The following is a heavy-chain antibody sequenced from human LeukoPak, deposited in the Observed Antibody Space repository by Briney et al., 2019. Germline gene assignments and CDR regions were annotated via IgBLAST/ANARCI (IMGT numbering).Heavy chain of an antibody. CDR1: GGSFSGYY. CDR3: ARGELYYYGSGSYPSR. J-gene: IGHJ1*01. Sequence: SETLSLTCAVYGGSFSGYYWSWIRQPPGKGLEWIGYIYHSGSTYYNPSLKSRVTISVDRSKNQFSLKLSSVTAADTAVYYCARGELYYYGSGSYPSRWGQGTLVTVSS. CDR2: IYHSGST. V-gene: IGHV4-34*01. D-gene: IGHD3-10*01.